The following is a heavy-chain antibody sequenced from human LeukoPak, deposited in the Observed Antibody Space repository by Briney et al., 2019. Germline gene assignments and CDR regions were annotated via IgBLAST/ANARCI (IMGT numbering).Heavy chain of an antibody. D-gene: IGHD3-22*01. Sequence: PGGSLRLSCAASGFTFSSYSMDWVRRAPGKGLEWVSSISTGSSFIYYADSVKGRFTISRDIAKNSLYLQMNSRRAEDTAVYYCARTDYYDKSIDYWGQGTLVTVSS. V-gene: IGHV3-21*01. J-gene: IGHJ4*02. CDR1: GFTFSSYS. CDR3: ARTDYYDKSIDY. CDR2: ISTGSSFI.